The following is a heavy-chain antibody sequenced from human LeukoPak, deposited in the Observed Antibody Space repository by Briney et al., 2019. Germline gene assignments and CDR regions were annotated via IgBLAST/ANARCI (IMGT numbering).Heavy chain of an antibody. Sequence: ASVKVSCRTSGYTFTDNALHWVRQAPGQRLDWMGWIRTDNGDTKYSQKFQGGVTLTRDTSASTVYVELNSLRSEDTAVYYCGRGGSSGVDYWGQGTLVTVSS. CDR2: IRTDNGDT. CDR1: GYTFTDNA. V-gene: IGHV1-3*04. CDR3: GRGGSSGVDY. J-gene: IGHJ4*02. D-gene: IGHD2-15*01.